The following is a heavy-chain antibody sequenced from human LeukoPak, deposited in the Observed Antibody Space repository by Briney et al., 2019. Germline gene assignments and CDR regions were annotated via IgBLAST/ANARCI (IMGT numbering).Heavy chain of an antibody. CDR3: SGSSGYDCGDLDY. D-gene: IGHD5-12*01. J-gene: IGHJ4*02. CDR1: GYTFTGYY. V-gene: IGHV1-2*02. Sequence: ASVKVSCKASGYTFTGYYMHWVRQAPGQGLEWMGWINPNSGCTNYAQKFHGSVTITWDNSISTASMQLRRLRSAYTAVYYCSGSSGYDCGDLDYWGQGTLVTVSS. CDR2: INPNSGCT.